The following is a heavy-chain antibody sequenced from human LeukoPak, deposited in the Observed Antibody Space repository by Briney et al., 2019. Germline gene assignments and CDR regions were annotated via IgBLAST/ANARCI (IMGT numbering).Heavy chain of an antibody. V-gene: IGHV4-61*01. CDR1: GGSVSSDSYN. D-gene: IGHD2-8*01. J-gene: IGHJ4*02. Sequence: PSEALSLTCTVSGGSVSSDSYNWNWIRQPPGKGLEWIGYIYNSGTSNYNPSLKSRVTISVDTSKSQFSLKLSSVTAADTAVYYCARGVSAGNLVLTGYHFDYWGQGTLVTVSS. CDR2: IYNSGTS. CDR3: ARGVSAGNLVLTGYHFDY.